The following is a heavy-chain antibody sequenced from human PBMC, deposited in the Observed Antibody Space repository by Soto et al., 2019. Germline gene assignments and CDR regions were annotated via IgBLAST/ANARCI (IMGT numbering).Heavy chain of an antibody. J-gene: IGHJ3*02. CDR1: GYTFTSYG. CDR3: ARDRDSTVTTTDAFDI. D-gene: IGHD4-17*01. Sequence: QVQLVQSGAEVKKPGASVKVSCKASGYTFTSYGISWVRQAPGQGLEWMGWISAYNGNTNYAQKLQGRVTMTTDTSTSTDYMELRSLRSDDTAVYYCARDRDSTVTTTDAFDIWGQGTMVTVSS. V-gene: IGHV1-18*01. CDR2: ISAYNGNT.